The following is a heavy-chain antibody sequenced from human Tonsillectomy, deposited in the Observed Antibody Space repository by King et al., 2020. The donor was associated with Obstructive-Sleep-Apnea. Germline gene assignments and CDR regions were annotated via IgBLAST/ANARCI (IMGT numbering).Heavy chain of an antibody. CDR3: AGDLIRCDSSTRGPNYYYGMDV. V-gene: IGHV3-20*01. J-gene: IGHJ6*02. D-gene: IGHD2-15*01. CDR2: INWNGDST. CDR1: GFTFDDYG. Sequence: VQLVESGGGVVRPGGSLRLSCAASGFTFDDYGMSWVRQVPGKGLEWGSSINWNGDSTDYADSVKGRFTISRDNAKISLYLQMNSLRAEDTGLYHCAGDLIRCDSSTRGPNYYYGMDVWGPGTTVTVSS.